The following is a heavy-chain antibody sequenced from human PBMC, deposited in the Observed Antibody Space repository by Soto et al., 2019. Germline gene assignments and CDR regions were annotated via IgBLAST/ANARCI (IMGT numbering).Heavy chain of an antibody. Sequence: SETLSLTCAVYGGSFSGYYWHWIRQSPGKGLEWIGEINHSGGTNYNPSLKSRVTISVDTSKKQFSMMVRSVNEPDTAVYYCARDTGIVGTTTWFDPWGQGTLVTVS. CDR1: GGSFSGYY. CDR3: ARDTGIVGTTTWFDP. J-gene: IGHJ5*02. V-gene: IGHV4-34*01. CDR2: INHSGGT. D-gene: IGHD1-26*01.